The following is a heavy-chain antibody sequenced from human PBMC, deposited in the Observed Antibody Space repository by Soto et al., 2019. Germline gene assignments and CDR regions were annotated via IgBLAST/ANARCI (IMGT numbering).Heavy chain of an antibody. J-gene: IGHJ5*02. CDR1: GGSISSSSYY. CDR3: ASHLFGSGNWFDP. Sequence: SETLSLTCTVSGGSISSSSYYWGWIRQPPGKGLEWIGSIYYSGSTYYNPSLKSRVTISVDTSKNQFSLKLSSVTAADTAVYYGASHLFGSGNWFDPWGQGTLVTVSS. V-gene: IGHV4-39*01. CDR2: IYYSGST. D-gene: IGHD3-10*02.